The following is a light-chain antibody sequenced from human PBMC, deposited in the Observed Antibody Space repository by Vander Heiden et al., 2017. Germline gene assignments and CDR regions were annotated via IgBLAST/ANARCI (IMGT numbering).Light chain of an antibody. CDR2: DAS. CDR1: QSVSTN. J-gene: IGKJ4*01. Sequence: IVMTHSPATLSVSPGERATLSCRASQSVSTNLAWYQQKPGQGPRLLIYDASNRATGIPARFSGSGSGTDFALTISSLESEDFAVYYCQQYSNWPPCTFGGGTKVEIK. V-gene: IGKV3D-15*01. CDR3: QQYSNWPPCT.